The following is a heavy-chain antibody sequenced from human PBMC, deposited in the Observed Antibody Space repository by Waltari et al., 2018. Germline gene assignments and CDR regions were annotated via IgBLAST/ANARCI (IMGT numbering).Heavy chain of an antibody. D-gene: IGHD6-6*01. V-gene: IGHV4-39*07. CDR2: VDSGGSS. J-gene: IGHJ5*02. CDR3: ARDRPGTISSFDP. CDR1: GDSISGSNYY. Sequence: QLQLQESGPGLVEPSETLSLTCHVSGDSISGSNYYWGWIRQPPGKGLEWIGSVDSGGSSYYNPSLKSRVTISVDTSKNQFSLKLNSVTAADAAVYFCARDRPGTISSFDPWGQGTLVTVSS.